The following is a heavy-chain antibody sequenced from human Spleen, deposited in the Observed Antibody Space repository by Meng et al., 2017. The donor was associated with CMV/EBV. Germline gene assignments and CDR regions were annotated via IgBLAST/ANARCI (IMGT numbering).Heavy chain of an antibody. Sequence: GGSLRLSCAASGFTFSSYSMNGVRQAPGKGLEWVSYISSSSGTIYYADSLKGRFTISRDNAQNSLYLQMNSLRAEDTAVYYCARREVWDYWGQGALVTVSS. CDR1: GFTFSSYS. J-gene: IGHJ4*02. CDR2: ISSSSGTI. D-gene: IGHD1-26*01. CDR3: ARREVWDY. V-gene: IGHV3-48*04.